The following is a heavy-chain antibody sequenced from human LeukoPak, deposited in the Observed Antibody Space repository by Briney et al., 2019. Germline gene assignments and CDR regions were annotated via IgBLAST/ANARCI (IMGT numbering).Heavy chain of an antibody. D-gene: IGHD4-23*01. Sequence: GGSLRLSCAASGFTFSSYEMNWVRQAPGKGLEWVSYISSSGSTIYYADSVKGRFTISRDNAKDSLYLQMNSLRAEDTAVYYCARESYRGSSFDYWGQGTLVTVSS. CDR1: GFTFSSYE. CDR3: ARESYRGSSFDY. J-gene: IGHJ4*02. V-gene: IGHV3-48*03. CDR2: ISSSGSTI.